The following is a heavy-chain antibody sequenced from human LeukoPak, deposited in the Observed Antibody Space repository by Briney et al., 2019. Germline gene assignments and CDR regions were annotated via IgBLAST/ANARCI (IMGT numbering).Heavy chain of an antibody. Sequence: PSETLSLTCAVYGGSFSGYYWSWVRQPPGKGLEWIGEINHSGSTNYNPSLKSRVTISVDTSKNQFSLKLSSVPAADTAVYYCARGLGVRPVTTSILFDYWGQGTLVTVSS. D-gene: IGHD4-17*01. V-gene: IGHV4-34*01. J-gene: IGHJ4*02. CDR1: GGSFSGYY. CDR3: ARGLGVRPVTTSILFDY. CDR2: INHSGST.